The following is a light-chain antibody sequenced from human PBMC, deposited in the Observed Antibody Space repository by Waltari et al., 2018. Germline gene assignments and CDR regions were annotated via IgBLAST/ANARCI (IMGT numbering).Light chain of an antibody. J-gene: IGLJ2*01. V-gene: IGLV1-51*02. CDR3: GTWDNNLSALV. CDR2: ETE. CDR1: TSNIGNNY. Sequence: QSVLTQPPSVSAAPGQKVTISSSGSTSNIGNNYVSWYQQLPGAAPKVFIYETEIRPSCIPDRFSGSNAGTSASLGSTGRQTGVEAAYYCGTWDNNLSALVFGTGTKLTVL.